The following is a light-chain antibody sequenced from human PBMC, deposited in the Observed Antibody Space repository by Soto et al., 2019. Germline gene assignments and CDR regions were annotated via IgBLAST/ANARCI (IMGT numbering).Light chain of an antibody. V-gene: IGKV3-11*01. Sequence: EIVLTLSPATLSLSPGERATLSCRASQSISSSLAWYQQKPGQAPRLLIYDASSRATGFPARFSGSGSGTDFTLTIGSLEPDDFAVYYCQQRSDWLRTFGQGTK. J-gene: IGKJ1*01. CDR3: QQRSDWLRT. CDR2: DAS. CDR1: QSISSS.